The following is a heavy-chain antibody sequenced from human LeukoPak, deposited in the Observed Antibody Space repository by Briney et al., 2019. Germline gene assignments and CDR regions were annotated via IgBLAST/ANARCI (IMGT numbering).Heavy chain of an antibody. CDR1: GGSISSGSYY. V-gene: IGHV4-61*02. Sequence: SETLSLTCTVSGGSISSGSYYWSWIRQPAGKGLEWIGRIYTSGSTNYNPSLKSRVTISVDTSKNQFSLKLSSVTAADTAVYYCARESRGYGSGSYSIDYWGQGTLVTVSS. CDR3: ARESRGYGSGSYSIDY. CDR2: IYTSGST. D-gene: IGHD3-10*01. J-gene: IGHJ4*02.